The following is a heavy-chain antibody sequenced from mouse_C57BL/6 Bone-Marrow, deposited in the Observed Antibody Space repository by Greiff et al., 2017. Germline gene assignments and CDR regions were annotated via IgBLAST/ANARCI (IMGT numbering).Heavy chain of an antibody. CDR3: ARSLRPYYAMDY. V-gene: IGHV1-64*01. CDR2: IHPNSGST. J-gene: IGHJ4*01. CDR1: GYTFTSYW. Sequence: QVQLQQPGAELVKPGASVKLSCKASGYTFTSYWMHWVKQRPGQGLEWIGIIHPNSGSTNYNEKFKSKATLTVDKSSSTAYMQLSSLTSEDSAVYYCARSLRPYYAMDYWGQGTSVTVSS. D-gene: IGHD1-2*01.